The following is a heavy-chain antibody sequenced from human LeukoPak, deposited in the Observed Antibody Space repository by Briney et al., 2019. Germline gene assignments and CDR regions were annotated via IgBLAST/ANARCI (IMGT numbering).Heavy chain of an antibody. CDR3: ARGTNYYGSGSYAMDV. J-gene: IGHJ6*03. Sequence: GGPLRPSCAASGFTFSSYSMNWVRQAPGKGLEWVSSISSSSSYIYYADLVKGRFTISRDNAKNSLYLQMNSLRAEDTAVYYCARGTNYYGSGSYAMDVWGKGTTVTVSS. CDR1: GFTFSSYS. D-gene: IGHD3-10*01. V-gene: IGHV3-21*01. CDR2: ISSSSSYI.